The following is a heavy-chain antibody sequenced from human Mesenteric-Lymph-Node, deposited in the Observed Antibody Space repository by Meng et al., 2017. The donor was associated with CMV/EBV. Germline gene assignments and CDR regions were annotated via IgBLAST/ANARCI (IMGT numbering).Heavy chain of an antibody. Sequence: GESLKISCAASGFTFSSYWMSWVRQAPGKGLEWVANIKQDGSEKYYVDSVKGRFTISRDNAKNSLYLQMNYPRVEDTGVYYCARVESSDDSRYRPFDYWGQGSLVTVSS. V-gene: IGHV3-7*01. CDR3: ARVESSDDSRYRPFDY. CDR2: IKQDGSEK. J-gene: IGHJ4*02. D-gene: IGHD5-12*01. CDR1: GFTFSSYW.